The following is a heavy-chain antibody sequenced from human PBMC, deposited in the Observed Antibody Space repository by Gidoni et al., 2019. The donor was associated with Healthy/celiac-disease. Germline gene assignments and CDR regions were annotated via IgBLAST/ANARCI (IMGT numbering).Heavy chain of an antibody. CDR2: MNPNSGNT. D-gene: IGHD3-9*01. CDR3: ARPIGNHLTGYYFDY. CDR1: GYTFTSYD. Sequence: VQLVQSGAEATKPGASVKVSCKAAGYTFTSYDINWVRQATGQGLEWMGWMNPNSGNTGYAQKFQGRVTMTRNTSISTAYMELSSLRSEDTAVYYCARPIGNHLTGYYFDYWGQGTLVTVSS. V-gene: IGHV1-8*01. J-gene: IGHJ4*02.